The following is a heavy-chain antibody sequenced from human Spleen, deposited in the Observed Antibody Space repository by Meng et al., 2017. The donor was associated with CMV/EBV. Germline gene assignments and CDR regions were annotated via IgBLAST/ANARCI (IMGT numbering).Heavy chain of an antibody. D-gene: IGHD1-26*01. CDR2: INSDGSRT. J-gene: IGHJ6*02. Sequence: GESLKISCAASGFTFSSYWMHWVRQAPGKGLVWVSRINSDGSRTSYADSVKGRFTISRDNAKNTLYLQMNSLRAEDTAVYYCARGARHYYYYGMDVWGQGTTVTVSS. CDR1: GFTFSSYW. V-gene: IGHV3-74*01. CDR3: ARGARHYYYYGMDV.